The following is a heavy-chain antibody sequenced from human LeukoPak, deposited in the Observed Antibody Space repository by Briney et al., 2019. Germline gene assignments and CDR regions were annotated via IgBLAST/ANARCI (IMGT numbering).Heavy chain of an antibody. Sequence: TSQTLSLTCTVSGGSISSGGYYWSWIRQPPGKGLEWIGEINHSGSTNYNPSLKSRVTISVDTSKNQFSLKLSSVTAADTAVYYCASRHCSSTSCPYYFDYWGQGTLVTVSS. CDR3: ASRHCSSTSCPYYFDY. CDR2: INHSGST. D-gene: IGHD2-2*01. CDR1: GGSISSGGYY. V-gene: IGHV4-30-2*01. J-gene: IGHJ4*02.